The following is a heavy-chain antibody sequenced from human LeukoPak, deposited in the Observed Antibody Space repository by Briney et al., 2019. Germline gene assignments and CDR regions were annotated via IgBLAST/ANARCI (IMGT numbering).Heavy chain of an antibody. Sequence: QSGGSLRLSCAASGFTFSSHAIHWVRQAPGKGLEWVAVIWFDGSNKYYVDSVKGRFTISRDNSKNTVYLQMDSLRAEDTAVYYCAKDIGGQWLIARAFDYWGQGTLVTVSS. CDR2: IWFDGSNK. CDR3: AKDIGGQWLIARAFDY. V-gene: IGHV3-33*06. J-gene: IGHJ4*02. D-gene: IGHD6-19*01. CDR1: GFTFSSHA.